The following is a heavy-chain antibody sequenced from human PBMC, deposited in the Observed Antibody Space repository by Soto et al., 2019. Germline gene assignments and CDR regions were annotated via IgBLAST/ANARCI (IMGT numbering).Heavy chain of an antibody. CDR1: GFTFSSYS. CDR3: VELWFGEFAYDY. Sequence: LRLSFSASGFTFSSYSMHWVRQAPGKGLEYVSAISSNGGSTYYADSVKGRFTISRDNSKNTLYLQMSSLRAEDTAVYYCVELWFGEFAYDYWGQGTLVTVSS. CDR2: ISSNGGST. J-gene: IGHJ4*02. V-gene: IGHV3-64D*06. D-gene: IGHD3-10*01.